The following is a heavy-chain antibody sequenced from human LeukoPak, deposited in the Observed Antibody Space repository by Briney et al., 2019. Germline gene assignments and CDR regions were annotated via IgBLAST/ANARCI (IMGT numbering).Heavy chain of an antibody. CDR2: IWFDGNTA. J-gene: IGHJ3*02. CDR3: AKEWSAFDI. D-gene: IGHD3-3*01. CDR1: GFSFSSYA. Sequence: GGSLRLSCAASGFSFSSYAMHWVRQAPGKGLEWVAVIWFDGNTAYNADSVKGRFSISRDNSKNTLFLQMNSLRAEDTAIYYCAKEWSAFDIWGQGARVTVSS. V-gene: IGHV3-33*06.